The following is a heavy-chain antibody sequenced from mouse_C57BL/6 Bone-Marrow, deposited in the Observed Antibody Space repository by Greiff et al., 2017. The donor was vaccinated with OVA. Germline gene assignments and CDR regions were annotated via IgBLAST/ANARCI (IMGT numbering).Heavy chain of an antibody. J-gene: IGHJ4*01. CDR2: LYPGGGYP. Sequence: QVQLQQSGAELVRPGTSVKMSCKASGYTFTNYWIGWAKQRPGHGLEWIGDLYPGGGYPHYNEKFKGKATLTADKSSSTAYLQFSSLTSEDSASYYCARWGLRTGMDYWGQGTSVTVSS. D-gene: IGHD2-4*01. V-gene: IGHV1-63*01. CDR1: GYTFTNYW. CDR3: ARWGLRTGMDY.